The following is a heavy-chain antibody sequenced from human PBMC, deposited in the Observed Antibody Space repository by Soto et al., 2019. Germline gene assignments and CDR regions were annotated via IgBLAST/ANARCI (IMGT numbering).Heavy chain of an antibody. Sequence: GWALRLSCASSGFTLSMSAVNWVRQAPGKGLEWVSYISDSGDRTYYADSVKGRFTISRDRSKNTVSLQMDSLRAEDTAVYYCAKDRGIIVKAGDAFDVWGQGTKVTVSS. CDR1: GFTLSMSA. CDR2: ISDSGDRT. CDR3: AKDRGIIVKAGDAFDV. V-gene: IGHV3-23*01. D-gene: IGHD3-16*02. J-gene: IGHJ3*01.